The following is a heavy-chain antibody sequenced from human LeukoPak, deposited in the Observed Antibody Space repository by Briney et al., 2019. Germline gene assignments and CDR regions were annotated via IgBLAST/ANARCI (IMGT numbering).Heavy chain of an antibody. CDR3: ARDRFTMVRGIIPGY. Sequence: GASVKVSCKASGYIFTNYYMHWVRQAPGQGLEWMGIINPSGGSTSSAQKFQGRVTMTRDTSTSTVYMELSSLRSEDTAVYYRARDRFTMVRGIIPGYWGQGTLVTVSS. V-gene: IGHV1-46*01. D-gene: IGHD3-10*01. J-gene: IGHJ4*02. CDR1: GYIFTNYY. CDR2: INPSGGST.